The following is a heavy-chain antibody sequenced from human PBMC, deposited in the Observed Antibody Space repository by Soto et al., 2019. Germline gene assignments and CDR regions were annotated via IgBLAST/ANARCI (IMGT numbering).Heavy chain of an antibody. D-gene: IGHD3-3*01. V-gene: IGHV4-4*02. CDR3: ARSEGRITIFGVVITPSRYFDY. CDR2: IYHSGST. J-gene: IGHJ4*02. CDR1: GGSISSSNW. Sequence: SETLSLTCAVSGGSISSSNWWSWVRQPPGKGLEWIGEIYHSGSTNYNPSLKSRVTISVDKSKNQFSLKLSSVTAADTAVYYCARSEGRITIFGVVITPSRYFDYWGQGTLVTVSS.